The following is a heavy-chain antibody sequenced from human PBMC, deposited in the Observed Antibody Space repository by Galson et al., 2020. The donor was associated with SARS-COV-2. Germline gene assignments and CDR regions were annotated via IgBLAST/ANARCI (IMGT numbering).Heavy chain of an antibody. CDR2: ISGSGGST. CDR1: GFTFSSYA. Sequence: GESLKISCAASGFTFSSYAMSWVRQAPGKGLEWVSAISGSGGSTYYADSVKGRFTISRDNSKNTLYLQMNSLRAEDTAVYYCANGFYCSGGSCYLWDDYFDYWGQGTLVTVSS. J-gene: IGHJ4*02. V-gene: IGHV3-23*01. D-gene: IGHD2-15*01. CDR3: ANGFYCSGGSCYLWDDYFDY.